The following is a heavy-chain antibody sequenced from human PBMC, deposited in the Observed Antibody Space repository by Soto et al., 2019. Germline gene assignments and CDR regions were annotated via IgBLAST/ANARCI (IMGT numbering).Heavy chain of an antibody. D-gene: IGHD4-17*01. V-gene: IGHV4-59*01. Sequence: ASETLSLTCTVSGDSISGSYCSWIRRPPGKGLEWLGYVYYSGTTDYNPSLKSRVTISLDTSKNQFSLRLNSVTAADTAVYYCARGAYGEYFDNWGQGTLVTVSS. CDR1: GDSISGSY. CDR3: ARGAYGEYFDN. CDR2: VYYSGTT. J-gene: IGHJ4*02.